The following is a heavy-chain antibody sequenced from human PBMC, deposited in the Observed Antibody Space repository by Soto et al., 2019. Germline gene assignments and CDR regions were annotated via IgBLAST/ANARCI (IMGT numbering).Heavy chain of an antibody. J-gene: IGHJ4*02. V-gene: IGHV3-74*01. CDR1: GFTFSSYW. Sequence: PGGSLRLSCAASGFTFSSYWMHWVRQAPGTGLVWVSRIKGDGSETNYADSVKGRFTISRDNAKNTLYLQLNSLRAEDTAVYYCLRGNSGYGNFDYWGQGTRVTVSS. D-gene: IGHD5-12*01. CDR2: IKGDGSET. CDR3: LRGNSGYGNFDY.